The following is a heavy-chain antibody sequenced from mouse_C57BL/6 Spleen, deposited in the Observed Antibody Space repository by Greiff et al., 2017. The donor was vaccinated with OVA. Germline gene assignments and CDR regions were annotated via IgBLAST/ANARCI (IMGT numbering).Heavy chain of an antibody. V-gene: IGHV1-9*01. CDR2: ILPGSGST. D-gene: IGHD1-1*01. CDR3: AKDYGSSYAYAVDY. J-gene: IGHJ4*01. CDR1: GYTFTGYW. Sequence: QVQLQQSGAELMKPGASVKLSCKASGYTFTGYWIEWVKQRPGHGLEWIGEILPGSGSTNYNEKFKGKATLTADTSSNTAYMQLSSLTTEDSAIYNCAKDYGSSYAYAVDYWGQGTSVTVSS.